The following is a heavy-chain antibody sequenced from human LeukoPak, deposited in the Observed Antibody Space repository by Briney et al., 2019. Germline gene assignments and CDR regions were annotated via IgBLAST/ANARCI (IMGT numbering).Heavy chain of an antibody. D-gene: IGHD1-1*01. V-gene: IGHV3-23*01. J-gene: IGHJ6*02. Sequence: PGGSLRLSCAASGFTFSTSAMNWVRQAPGKGLEWVSVISGIRTSTYYADSVKGRFTISRDNAKNTLYLQTNSLRAAHPAVSYCARKDNRMDICGQGTTVTVPS. CDR3: ARKDNRMDI. CDR1: GFTFSTSA. CDR2: ISGIRTST.